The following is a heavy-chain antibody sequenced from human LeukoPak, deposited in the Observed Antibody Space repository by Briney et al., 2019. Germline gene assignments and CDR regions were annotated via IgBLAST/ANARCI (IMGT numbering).Heavy chain of an antibody. V-gene: IGHV4-4*02. CDR2: IYHSGST. Sequence: SGTLSLTCAVSGGSISSSNWWSWVRQPPGKGLEWIGEIYHSGSTNYNPSLKSRVTISVDKSKNQFSLKLSSVTAADTAVYYCARRDCSGGSCYEIDYWGQGTLVTVSS. J-gene: IGHJ4*02. D-gene: IGHD2-15*01. CDR3: ARRDCSGGSCYEIDY. CDR1: GGSISSSNW.